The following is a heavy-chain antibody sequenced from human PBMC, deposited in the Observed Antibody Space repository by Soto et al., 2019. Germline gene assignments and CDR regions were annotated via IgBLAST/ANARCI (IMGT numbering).Heavy chain of an antibody. V-gene: IGHV3-23*01. D-gene: IGHD3-22*01. CDR2: ISGSGTSA. CDR3: ASADYYDSSGYLKWLDP. Sequence: GGSLRLSCAASGFTFSGYAMNWVRQAPGKGLEWVSAISGSGTSAYYADSVKGRFTISRDNSKNTLYLQMNSLRAEDTALYYCASADYYDSSGYLKWLDPWGQGTLVTVSS. J-gene: IGHJ5*02. CDR1: GFTFSGYA.